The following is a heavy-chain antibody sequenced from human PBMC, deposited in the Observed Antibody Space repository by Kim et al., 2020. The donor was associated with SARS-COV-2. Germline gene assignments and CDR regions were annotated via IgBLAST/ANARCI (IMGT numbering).Heavy chain of an antibody. J-gene: IGHJ2*01. V-gene: IGHV4-39*01. CDR3: ARHLRNWYFDL. Sequence: TYYNPSPKVRVTISVDTSKKQFSRRLSSVTAADAAVYYCARHLRNWYFDLWGRGTLVTVSS. CDR2: T.